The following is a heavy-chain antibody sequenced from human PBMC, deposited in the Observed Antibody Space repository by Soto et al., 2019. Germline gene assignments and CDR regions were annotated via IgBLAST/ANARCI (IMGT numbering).Heavy chain of an antibody. D-gene: IGHD1-26*01. CDR2: ISSSSSTT. CDR3: ARGVVGGTTD. V-gene: IGHV3-48*02. J-gene: IGHJ4*02. Sequence: PGGSLRLSCAGSGFTLSDHYIDWVRQSPGKGLEWVSYISSSSSTTYYADSVKGRFTISRDNAKNSLYLQMNSLRDEDTALYYCARGVVGGTTDWGQGTLVTVSS. CDR1: GFTLSDHY.